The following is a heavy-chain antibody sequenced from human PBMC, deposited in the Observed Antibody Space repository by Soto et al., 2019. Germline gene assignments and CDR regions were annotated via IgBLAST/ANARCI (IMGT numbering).Heavy chain of an antibody. Sequence: AGSLRLSCTASGFTFNTHWMHWVRQAPGKGLVWVSRIYFDGITTNYADSVKGRLTVSRDNAKNTVYLHVNTLRDEDTAGYYCARGGAMGVDYWGQGTLVTVSS. D-gene: IGHD1-26*01. CDR2: IYFDGITT. CDR1: GFTFNTHW. J-gene: IGHJ4*02. CDR3: ARGGAMGVDY. V-gene: IGHV3-74*01.